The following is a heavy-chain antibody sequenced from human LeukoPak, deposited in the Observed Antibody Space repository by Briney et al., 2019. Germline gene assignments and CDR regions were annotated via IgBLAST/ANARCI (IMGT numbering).Heavy chain of an antibody. Sequence: GGSLRLSCAASGFTFSSYGMHWVRQAPGKGLEWVAVIWHDGSNKYYADSVKGRFTISRDNSKNTLYLQMNSLRAEDTAVYYCAKSYGSGSPIDYWGQGTLVTVSS. CDR2: IWHDGSNK. D-gene: IGHD3-10*01. J-gene: IGHJ4*02. CDR3: AKSYGSGSPIDY. CDR1: GFTFSSYG. V-gene: IGHV3-33*06.